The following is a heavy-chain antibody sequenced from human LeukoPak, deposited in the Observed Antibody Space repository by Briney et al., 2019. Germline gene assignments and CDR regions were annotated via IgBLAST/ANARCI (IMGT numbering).Heavy chain of an antibody. CDR1: RGSVTTYS. Sequence: SETLSLTCTVSRGSVTTYSWSWIRQPAGKGLEWIGHLSGSGTTNYNPSLKTRVTMSVGKSKNQFSLQLRSVTAADTAVYFCARDLTLTVSFDIWGQGTVVTVSS. CDR3: ARDLTLTVSFDI. D-gene: IGHD4/OR15-4a*01. J-gene: IGHJ3*02. V-gene: IGHV4-4*07. CDR2: LSGSGTT.